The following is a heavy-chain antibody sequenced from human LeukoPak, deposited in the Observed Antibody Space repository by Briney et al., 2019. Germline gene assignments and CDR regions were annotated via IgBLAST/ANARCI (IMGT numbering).Heavy chain of an antibody. CDR3: ARHFGVVTKGVYYYYYGMDV. CDR2: IYSGGST. D-gene: IGHD3-3*01. J-gene: IGHJ6*02. CDR1: GFTVSSNY. Sequence: GGSLRRSCAASGFTVSSNYMSWVRQAPGKGLEWVSVIYSGGSTYYADSVKGRFTISRDNSKNTLYLQMNSLRAEDTAVYYCARHFGVVTKGVYYYYYGMDVWGQGTTVTVSS. V-gene: IGHV3-66*04.